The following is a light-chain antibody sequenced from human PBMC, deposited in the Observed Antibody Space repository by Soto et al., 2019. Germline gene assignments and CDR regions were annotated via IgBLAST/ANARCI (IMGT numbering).Light chain of an antibody. J-gene: IGKJ4*01. V-gene: IGKV3-20*01. Sequence: EIVLTQSPGTLSLSPGERATLSCRASQSVKSSYLAWYQQKPGQPPRLLIYGASTRATGIPDRFIGSGSGTGFTLTISRMEPEDFAVFYCQQYGSSPLTFGGGTQGDNK. CDR1: QSVKSSY. CDR2: GAS. CDR3: QQYGSSPLT.